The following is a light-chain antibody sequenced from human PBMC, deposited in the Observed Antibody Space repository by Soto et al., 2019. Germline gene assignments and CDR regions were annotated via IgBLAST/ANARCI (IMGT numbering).Light chain of an antibody. CDR1: QSVLYSSNNKNY. Sequence: DIVMTQSPDSLAVSLGERATINCKSSQSVLYSSNNKNYLAWYQQKPGQPPKLLIYWASTRESGVPDRFSGSGSGTDFTLTISNLQAEDVAVYYCHQYYSTLWTFGQGTKVDIK. CDR2: WAS. J-gene: IGKJ1*01. V-gene: IGKV4-1*01. CDR3: HQYYSTLWT.